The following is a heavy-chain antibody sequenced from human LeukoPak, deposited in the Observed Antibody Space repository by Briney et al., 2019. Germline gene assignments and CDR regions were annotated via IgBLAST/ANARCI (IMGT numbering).Heavy chain of an antibody. CDR3: ASCMVRGVIIRPLD. J-gene: IGHJ4*02. CDR2: ISAYNGNT. D-gene: IGHD3-10*01. CDR1: GYTFTSYG. V-gene: IGHV1-18*01. Sequence: ASVKVSCKASGYTFTSYGISWVRHAPGQGLERMGWISAYNGNTNYAQKLQGRVTMTTDTSTSTAYMELRSLRSDDTDVYYCASCMVRGVIIRPLDWGQGTLVTVSS.